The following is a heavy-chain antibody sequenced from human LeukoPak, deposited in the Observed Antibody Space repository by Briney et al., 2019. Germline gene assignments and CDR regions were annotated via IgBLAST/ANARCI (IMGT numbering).Heavy chain of an antibody. CDR1: GFTFGDYA. CDR3: TRVTYYYDNSGYFHFDY. J-gene: IGHJ4*02. D-gene: IGHD3-22*01. Sequence: GGSLRLSCTASGFTFGDYAMSWVRQAPGKGLEWVSFIRRKAHGGTTEYAASVKGRFSSSRDDSKSIAYLQMNSLKTEDTAVYFCTRVTYYYDNSGYFHFDYWGQGTLVTVS. V-gene: IGHV3-49*04. CDR2: IRRKAHGGTT.